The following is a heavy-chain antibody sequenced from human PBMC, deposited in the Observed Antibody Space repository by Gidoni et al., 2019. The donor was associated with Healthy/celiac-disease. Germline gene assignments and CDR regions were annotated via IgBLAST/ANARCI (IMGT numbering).Heavy chain of an antibody. CDR2: INPSGGST. CDR1: GYTFTSYY. J-gene: IGHJ3*02. D-gene: IGHD3-16*01. V-gene: IGHV1-46*03. CDR3: ARDFILGAPGSRLHLGGPPAFDI. Sequence: QVQLVQSGAEVKKPGASVKVSCKASGYTFTSYYMHWVRQAPGQGLEWMGIINPSGGSTSYAQKFQGRVTMTRDTSTSTVYMELSSLRSEDTAVYYCARDFILGAPGSRLHLGGPPAFDIWGQGTMVTVSS.